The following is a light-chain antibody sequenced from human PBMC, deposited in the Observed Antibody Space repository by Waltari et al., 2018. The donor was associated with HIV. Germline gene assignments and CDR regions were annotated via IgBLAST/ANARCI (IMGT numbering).Light chain of an antibody. Sequence: QVVLTQSPSASASLGASVKLTCTLSSGHNNYAIAWHQQQPEKGPRYLMRVGTNGSHSKGDGIPVRFSSSSSGTERCLIISSLQSEDEADYYCQTWDTGIQVFGGGTKLTVL. CDR3: QTWDTGIQV. J-gene: IGLJ3*02. V-gene: IGLV4-69*01. CDR1: SGHNNYA. CDR2: VGTNGSH.